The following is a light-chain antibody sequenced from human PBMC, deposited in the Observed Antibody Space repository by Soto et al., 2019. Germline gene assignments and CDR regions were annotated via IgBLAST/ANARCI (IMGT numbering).Light chain of an antibody. V-gene: IGKV1-6*01. CDR2: AAS. J-gene: IGKJ4*01. CDR1: QGIRND. CDR3: LQDYNLL. Sequence: IQMPQSPTSLSAAVGDRVTITCRASQGIRNDLGWYQQKPGKAPKLLIYAASSLQSGVPSRFSGSGSGTDFTLTISSLQPEDFATYYCLQDYNLLFGGGTKVDIK.